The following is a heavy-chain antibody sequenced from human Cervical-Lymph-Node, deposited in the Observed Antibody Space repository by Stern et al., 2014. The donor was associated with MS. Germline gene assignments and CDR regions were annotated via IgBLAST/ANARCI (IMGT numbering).Heavy chain of an antibody. J-gene: IGHJ4*02. CDR2: INRDGTTI. Sequence: EVQLVESGGGLVQPGGSLRLSCVASGFTFRNYWMHWVRQGPGKGLVVVARINRDGTTIPHADSVKGRFTISRDNAKNTLYLQMNSLRVEDTAVYYCTKDTYGPEDYWGQGTSVTVSS. CDR3: TKDTYGPEDY. D-gene: IGHD3-10*01. CDR1: GFTFRNYW. V-gene: IGHV3-74*02.